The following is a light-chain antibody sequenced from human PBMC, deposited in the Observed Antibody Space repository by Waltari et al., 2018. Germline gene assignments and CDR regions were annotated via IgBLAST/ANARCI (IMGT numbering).Light chain of an antibody. J-gene: IGKJ4*01. V-gene: IGKV1-33*01. Sequence: DIQRTQSQSSLSASVVDRVSITCQASQDIRKNLNRLQQKPGKAPQALIFDASNSQAAVPSRFSGSGSATDFAFTISILHPEYIVTYCCQQYANLPLTFGGGTRVEIK. CDR2: DAS. CDR3: QQYANLPLT. CDR1: QDIRKN.